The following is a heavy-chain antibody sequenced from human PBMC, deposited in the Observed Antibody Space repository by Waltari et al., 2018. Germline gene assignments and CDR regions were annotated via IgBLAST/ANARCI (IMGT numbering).Heavy chain of an antibody. CDR2: IYTSGRT. V-gene: IGHV4-61*02. D-gene: IGHD6-19*01. J-gene: IGHJ6*03. CDR3: ARESGWYRDQYYYYMDV. Sequence: QVQLQESGPGLVKPSQTLSLTCTVSGGSISSGSYYWSWIRQPAGKGLEWIGRIYTSGRTNYNPSLKSRVTISVDTSKNQFSLKLSSVTAADTAVYYCARESGWYRDQYYYYMDVWGKGTTVTVSS. CDR1: GGSISSGSYY.